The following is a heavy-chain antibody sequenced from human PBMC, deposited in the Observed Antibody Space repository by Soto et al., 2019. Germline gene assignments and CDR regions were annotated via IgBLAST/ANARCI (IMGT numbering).Heavy chain of an antibody. Sequence: SETLSLTCTVSGGSISSYYCSWIRLAAGKGLEWIGRIDTSGTTNYNPSLRSRVTMSVDASKNQFSLNLGSVAPADTAVYIYWRCSRGCVYYHGMDVWGQGTTVTVSS. CDR2: IDTSGTT. J-gene: IGHJ6*02. CDR1: GGSISSYY. V-gene: IGHV4-4*07. D-gene: IGHD2-15*01. CDR3: WRCSRGCVYYHGMDV.